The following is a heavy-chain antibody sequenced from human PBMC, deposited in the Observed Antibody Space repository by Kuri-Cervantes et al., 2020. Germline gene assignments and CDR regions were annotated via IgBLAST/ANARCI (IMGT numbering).Heavy chain of an antibody. J-gene: IGHJ2*01. D-gene: IGHD2-2*01. CDR3: ARVGVYCSSTSCPSWYFDL. CDR2: IIPNSGGT. CDR1: GGTFSSYA. Sequence: SVKVSCKASGGTFSSYAISWVRQAPGQGLEWMGGIIPNSGGTNYAQKFQGRVTITTDESTSTAYMELSSLRSEDTAVYYCARVGVYCSSTSCPSWYFDLWGRGTLVTVSS. V-gene: IGHV1-69*05.